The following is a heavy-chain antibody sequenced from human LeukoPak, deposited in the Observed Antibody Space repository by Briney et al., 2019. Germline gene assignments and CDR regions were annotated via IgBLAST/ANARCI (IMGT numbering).Heavy chain of an antibody. CDR2: ITSSSTV. J-gene: IGHJ6*03. CDR3: AKAVVERGGGSYAGFMDV. D-gene: IGHD6-19*01. V-gene: IGHV3-48*04. Sequence: GGSLRLSCAASGFTFSNYSMSWVRQAPGKGLKGVSYITSSSTVYYAGSVKGRFTISRDNAKNSVYLQMNSLRVEDAAVYYCAKAVVERGGGSYAGFMDVWGKGTPVTVSS. CDR1: GFTFSNYS.